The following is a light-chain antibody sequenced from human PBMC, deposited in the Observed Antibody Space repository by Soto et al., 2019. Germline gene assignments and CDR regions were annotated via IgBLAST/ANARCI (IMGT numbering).Light chain of an antibody. Sequence: DIQMTQSPSSLSASVGDRVTITCRASQSISRYLNWYQQKPWKAPKLLIYATSSFQTGVPSRFSGGGSGTDFTITIISLQPEDFATYYCQQTYRPPFTFGPGTKVDIK. J-gene: IGKJ3*01. V-gene: IGKV1-39*01. CDR2: ATS. CDR3: QQTYRPPFT. CDR1: QSISRY.